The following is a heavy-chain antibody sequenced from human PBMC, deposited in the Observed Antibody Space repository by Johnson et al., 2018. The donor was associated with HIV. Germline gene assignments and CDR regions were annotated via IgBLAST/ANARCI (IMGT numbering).Heavy chain of an antibody. V-gene: IGHV3-23*04. CDR1: GFTFSSYA. J-gene: IGHJ3*02. D-gene: IGHD4-23*01. Sequence: VQLVESGGGLVQPGGSLRLSCAASGFTFSSYAMSWVRQAPGKGLEWVSAISGSGGNTYYADSVKGRFTISRDNSKNAMYLQMNSLRTEDTAVYYCANLGDYSGNNGFDIWGQGTMVTVSS. CDR2: ISGSGGNT. CDR3: ANLGDYSGNNGFDI.